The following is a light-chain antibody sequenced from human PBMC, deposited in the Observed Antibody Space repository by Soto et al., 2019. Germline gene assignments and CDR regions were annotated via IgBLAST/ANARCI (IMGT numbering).Light chain of an antibody. CDR2: DVT. CDR3: CSYTDIALDVV. CDR1: SSDIGDYDY. V-gene: IGLV2-14*01. Sequence: QSVLAQPASVSGSPEQSITISCTGTSSDIGDYDYVSWYQHLPGKAPKLLIFDVTHRPSGVSDRFSGSKSGNTASLTISGVRPEDEADYYCCSYTDIALDVVFGGGTKVTVL. J-gene: IGLJ2*01.